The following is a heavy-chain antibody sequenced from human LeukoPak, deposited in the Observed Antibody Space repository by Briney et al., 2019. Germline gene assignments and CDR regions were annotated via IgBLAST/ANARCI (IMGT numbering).Heavy chain of an antibody. CDR3: ARDHYCSSTSCSQAGGEFDY. CDR2: IKQDGSEK. J-gene: IGHJ4*02. CDR1: GFTFSSYA. D-gene: IGHD2-2*01. Sequence: PGGSLRLSCAASGFTFSSYAMSWVRQAPGKGLEWVANIKQDGSEKYYVDSVKGRFTISRDNAKNSLYLQMNSLRAEDTAVYYCARDHYCSSTSCSQAGGEFDYWGQGTLVTVSS. V-gene: IGHV3-7*01.